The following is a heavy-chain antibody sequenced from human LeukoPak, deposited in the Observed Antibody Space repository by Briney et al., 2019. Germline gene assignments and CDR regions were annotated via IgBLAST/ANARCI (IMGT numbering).Heavy chain of an antibody. D-gene: IGHD2-15*01. J-gene: IGHJ3*02. CDR3: ARRPCSGGSCYFRTDAFDI. CDR1: GGSFSGYY. CDR2: INHSEST. V-gene: IGHV4-34*01. Sequence: SKTLSLTCAVYGGSFSGYYWSWIRQPPGKGLEWIGEINHSESTNYNPSLKSRVTISVDTSKNQFSLKLSSVTAADTAVYYCARRPCSGGSCYFRTDAFDIWGQGTMVTVSS.